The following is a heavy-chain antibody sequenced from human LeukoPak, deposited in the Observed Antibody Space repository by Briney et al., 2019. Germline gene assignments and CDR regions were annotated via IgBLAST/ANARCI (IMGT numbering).Heavy chain of an antibody. Sequence: GGSLRLSCAASGFTFSSYGMHWVRQAPGKGREGVAFISYEGSNKYYADSVRGGFTISRDNTKKRLYVQMNSLRAEDTAVYYCARDYYGSGSYYRFDYWGQGTLVTVSS. V-gene: IGHV3-30*03. D-gene: IGHD3-10*01. CDR1: GFTFSSYG. CDR3: ARDYYGSGSYYRFDY. J-gene: IGHJ4*02. CDR2: ISYEGSNK.